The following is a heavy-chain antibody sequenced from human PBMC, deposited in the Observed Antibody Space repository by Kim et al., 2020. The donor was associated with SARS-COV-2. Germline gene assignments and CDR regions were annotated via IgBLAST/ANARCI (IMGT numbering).Heavy chain of an antibody. CDR1: GGSISSSSYY. J-gene: IGHJ3*01. V-gene: IGHV4-39*01. D-gene: IGHD3-9*01. CDR2: IYYSGST. CDR3: ARQGRYFVRLGAFDL. Sequence: SETLSLTCTVSGGSISSSSYYWGWIRQPPGKGLEWIGSIYYSGSTYSNPSLKSRVTISVDTSKNQFSLKLSSVTAADTAVYYCARQGRYFVRLGAFDLWGQGTMVTVSS.